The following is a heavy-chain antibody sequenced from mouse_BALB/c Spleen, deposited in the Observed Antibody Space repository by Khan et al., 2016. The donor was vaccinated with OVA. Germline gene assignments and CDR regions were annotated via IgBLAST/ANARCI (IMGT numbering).Heavy chain of an antibody. J-gene: IGHJ3*01. Sequence: EVQLVESGGDLVKPGGSLKLSCAASGFTFSSYSMSWVRQTPDKRLEWVASIGSGGDYTYFPDSVKGRFTISRDNADNALYLQMSSLRSEDTAMYFCASHLTGSFDYWGQGTLVTVSA. V-gene: IGHV5-6*01. CDR2: IGSGGDYT. CDR1: GFTFSSYS. CDR3: ASHLTGSFDY. D-gene: IGHD4-1*01.